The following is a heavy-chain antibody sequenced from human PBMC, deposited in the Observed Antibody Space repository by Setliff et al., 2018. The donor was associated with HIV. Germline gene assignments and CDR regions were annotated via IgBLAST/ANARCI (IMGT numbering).Heavy chain of an antibody. V-gene: IGHV1-3*01. Sequence: ASVKVSCKASGYTFTNYAIHWVRQAPGQRLEWMGWINAGNGNTKYSEKFQGRVTITRDTSASTAYMELSRLRSDDTAVYYCARGYYNFWSGYLHYFDYWGQGTLVTVSS. J-gene: IGHJ4*02. D-gene: IGHD3-3*01. CDR2: INAGNGNT. CDR3: ARGYYNFWSGYLHYFDY. CDR1: GYTFTNYA.